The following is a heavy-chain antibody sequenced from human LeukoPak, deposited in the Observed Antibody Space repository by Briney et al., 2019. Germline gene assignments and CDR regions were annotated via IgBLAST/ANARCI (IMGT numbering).Heavy chain of an antibody. V-gene: IGHV1-46*01. D-gene: IGHD3-10*01. J-gene: IGHJ5*02. CDR3: ARGGLLWFGEYYPVP. CDR2: INPSGGST. CDR1: GYTFTSYY. Sequence: ASVKVSCKASGYTFTSYYMHWVRQAPGQGLEWMGIINPSGGSTSYAQKFQGRVTMTRDTSTSTVYMELSSLRSEDTAVYYCARGGLLWFGEYYPVPWGQGTLVTVPS.